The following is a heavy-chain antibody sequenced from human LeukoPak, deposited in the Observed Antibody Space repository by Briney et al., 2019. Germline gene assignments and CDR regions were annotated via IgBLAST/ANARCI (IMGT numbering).Heavy chain of an antibody. CDR2: IRYDGSNK. Sequence: HPGGSLRLSCAASGFTFSSYGMHWVRQAPGKGLEWVAFIRYDGSNKYYADSVKGRFTISRDNSKNTLYLQMNSLRAEDTAVYYCAKDLYDYGSGSYAFDIWGQGTMVTVSS. V-gene: IGHV3-30*02. CDR3: AKDLYDYGSGSYAFDI. CDR1: GFTFSSYG. J-gene: IGHJ3*02. D-gene: IGHD3-10*01.